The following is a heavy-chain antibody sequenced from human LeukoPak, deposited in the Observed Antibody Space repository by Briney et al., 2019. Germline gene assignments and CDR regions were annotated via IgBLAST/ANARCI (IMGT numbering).Heavy chain of an antibody. CDR1: GFTVTTHY. CDR2: IYAGGDT. J-gene: IGHJ2*01. V-gene: IGHV3-66*01. Sequence: GGSLRLSCAASGFTVTTHYMTWVRQAPGKGLEWVSVIYAGGDTYYADSVKGRFTISRDNAKNSLFLQINSLRAEDTAVYYCAGGARGYNWYFDLWGRGTLVTVSS. D-gene: IGHD3-16*01. CDR3: AGGARGYNWYFDL.